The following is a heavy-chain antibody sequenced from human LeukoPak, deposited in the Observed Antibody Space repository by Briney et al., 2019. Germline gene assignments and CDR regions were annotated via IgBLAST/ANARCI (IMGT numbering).Heavy chain of an antibody. J-gene: IGHJ5*02. V-gene: IGHV1-69*13. D-gene: IGHD6-13*01. CDR1: GGTFSSYA. CDR3: ARGLRQQLVNWFDP. Sequence: SVKVSCKASGGTFSSYATSWVRQAPGQGLEWMGGIIPIFGTANYAQKFQGRVTITADESTSTAYMELSSLRSEDTAVYYCARGLRQQLVNWFDPWGQGTLVTVSS. CDR2: IIPIFGTA.